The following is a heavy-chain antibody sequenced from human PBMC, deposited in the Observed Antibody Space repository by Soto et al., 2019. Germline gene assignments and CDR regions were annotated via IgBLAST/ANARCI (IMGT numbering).Heavy chain of an antibody. D-gene: IGHD3-9*01. V-gene: IGHV4-39*01. CDR1: GGSISSSSYY. Sequence: ASETLSLTCTVSGGSISSSSYYWGWIRQPPGKGLEWIGSIYYSGSTYYNPSLKSRVTISVDTSKNQFSLKLSSVTAADTAVYYCASLSPGYFDYFWGQGTLVTVSS. CDR3: ASLSPGYFDYF. J-gene: IGHJ4*02. CDR2: IYYSGST.